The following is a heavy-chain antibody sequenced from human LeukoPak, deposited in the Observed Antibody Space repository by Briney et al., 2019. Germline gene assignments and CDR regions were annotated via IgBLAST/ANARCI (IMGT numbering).Heavy chain of an antibody. Sequence: TSETLSLTCTGSGGSISTYYWSWIRQPVGKGLEWIGYIYYNESTNYNPSVKSRVTISADTSKNQFSLKLRSVTAADTAVYYCARGRWLVNYWGQGTLVTVSS. V-gene: IGHV4-59*01. CDR3: ARGRWLVNY. CDR1: GGSISTYY. CDR2: IYYNEST. D-gene: IGHD6-19*01. J-gene: IGHJ4*02.